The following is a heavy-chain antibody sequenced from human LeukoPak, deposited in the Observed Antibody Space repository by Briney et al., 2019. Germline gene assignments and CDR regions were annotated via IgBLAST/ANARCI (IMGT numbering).Heavy chain of an antibody. V-gene: IGHV3-53*01. J-gene: IGHJ4*02. Sequence: SGGSLRLSCAASGFTVSSNYMSWVRQAPGKGLEWVSVIYSGGSTYYADSVKGRFTISRDNSKNTLYLQMNSPRAEDTAVYYCARARYYDSSGYTLWGQGTLVTVSS. D-gene: IGHD3-22*01. CDR1: GFTVSSNY. CDR2: IYSGGST. CDR3: ARARYYDSSGYTL.